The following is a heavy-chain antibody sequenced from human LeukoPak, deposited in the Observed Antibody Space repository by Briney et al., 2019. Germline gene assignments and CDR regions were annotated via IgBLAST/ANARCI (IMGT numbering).Heavy chain of an antibody. CDR1: GGSFSGYY. D-gene: IGHD2-2*01. Sequence: SETLSLTCAVYGGSFSGYYWSWIRQPPGKRLEWIGEINHSGSTNYNPSLKSRVTISVDTSKNQFSLKLISVTAADTAVYYCARSGPGYCSSTSCRPFDYWGQGTLVTVSS. V-gene: IGHV4-34*01. CDR3: ARSGPGYCSSTSCRPFDY. J-gene: IGHJ4*02. CDR2: INHSGST.